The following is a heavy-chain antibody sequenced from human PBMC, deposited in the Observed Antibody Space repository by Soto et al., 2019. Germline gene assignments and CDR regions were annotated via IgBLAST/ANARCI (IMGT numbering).Heavy chain of an antibody. CDR3: ARAPIIAVAGLGYFDY. J-gene: IGHJ4*02. CDR2: IYYSGST. CDR1: GGSISSGDYY. V-gene: IGHV4-30-4*01. Sequence: PSETLSLTCTVSGGSISSGDYYWSWIRQPPGKGLEWIGYIYYSGSTYYNPSLKSRVTISVDTSKNQFSLKLSSVTAADTAVYYCARAPIIAVAGLGYFDYWGQGTLVTVPQ. D-gene: IGHD6-19*01.